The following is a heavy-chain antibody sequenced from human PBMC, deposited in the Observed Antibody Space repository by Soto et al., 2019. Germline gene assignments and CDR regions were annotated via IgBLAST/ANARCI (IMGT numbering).Heavy chain of an antibody. CDR2: IPYDGSNK. Sequence: PGGSLRLSCAASGFTFSSYAMHWVRQAPGKGLEWVAVIPYDGSNKYYADSVKGRFTISRDNSKNTLYLQMNSLRAEDTAVYYCARLMRDRGGIFGVVGLDYWGQGTLVTVSS. D-gene: IGHD3-3*01. V-gene: IGHV3-30-3*01. CDR3: ARLMRDRGGIFGVVGLDY. J-gene: IGHJ4*02. CDR1: GFTFSSYA.